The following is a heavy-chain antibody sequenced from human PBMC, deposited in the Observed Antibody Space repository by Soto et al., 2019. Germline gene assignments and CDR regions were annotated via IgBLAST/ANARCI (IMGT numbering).Heavy chain of an antibody. J-gene: IGHJ2*01. CDR2: ISYDGSNK. CDR1: GFTFSSYG. CDR3: AKRPACSGGSCRHWYFDL. V-gene: IGHV3-30*18. D-gene: IGHD2-15*01. Sequence: QVQLVESGGGVVQPGRSLRLSCAASGFTFSSYGMHWVRQAPGKGLEWVAVISYDGSNKYYADSVKGRFTISRENSKNTLYLQMNSLRAEDTAVYYCAKRPACSGGSCRHWYFDLWGRGTLVTVSS.